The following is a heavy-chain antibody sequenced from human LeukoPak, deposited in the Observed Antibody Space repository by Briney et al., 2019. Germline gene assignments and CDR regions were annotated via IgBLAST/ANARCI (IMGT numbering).Heavy chain of an antibody. J-gene: IGHJ4*02. Sequence: PGGSLRLSCTASGFTFGDYAMSWVRQAPGKGLEWVGFIRSKAYGGTTEYAASVKGRFTISRDDSKSIAYLQMNSLKTEDTAVYYCTRDLRWLQNIGWYWGQGTLVTVSS. V-gene: IGHV3-49*04. CDR2: IRSKAYGGTT. CDR1: GFTFGDYA. D-gene: IGHD5-24*01. CDR3: TRDLRWLQNIGWY.